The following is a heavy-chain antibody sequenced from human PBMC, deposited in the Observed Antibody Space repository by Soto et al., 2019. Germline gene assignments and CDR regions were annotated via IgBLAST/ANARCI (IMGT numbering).Heavy chain of an antibody. CDR2: IYYSGST. Sequence: QVQLQASGPGLVKPSQTLSLTCTVTGDSISNGGYYCSSIRQHPGKGLEWIGYIYYSGSTYYSPSHQRRVTRSGDTDKNQFPLQLSSVTGAYRAVQYCARSPGYWGQGALGSVSS. CDR1: GDSISNGGYY. J-gene: IGHJ4*02. V-gene: IGHV4-31*03. CDR3: ARSPGY.